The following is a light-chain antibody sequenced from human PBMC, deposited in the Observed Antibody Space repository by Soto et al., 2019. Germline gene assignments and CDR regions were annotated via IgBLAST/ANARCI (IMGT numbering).Light chain of an antibody. CDR1: QSVRSD. CDR2: GAS. Sequence: EIVMTQSPATLSVSPGERATLPCRASQSVRSDLVWYQQKPGQAPRLLIYGASTRATGVPARFSGSGSGTEFTLTISRLEPEDFAVYYCQQYGNSPQTFGQGTKVDIK. CDR3: QQYGNSPQT. V-gene: IGKV3-15*01. J-gene: IGKJ1*01.